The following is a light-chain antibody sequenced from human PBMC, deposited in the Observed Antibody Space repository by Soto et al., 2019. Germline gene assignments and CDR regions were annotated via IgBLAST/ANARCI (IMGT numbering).Light chain of an antibody. CDR2: SAS. CDR1: QSVGRT. CDR3: QPYMNWPPKT. J-gene: IGKJ1*01. Sequence: EAVITQSPGTLSVSPGEQATLTCRASQSVGRTVAWYQQKHGQAPRLLISSASTRATGIPARFSGTGSGTEFTLSISSLESEDFAIYYCQPYMNWPPKTFGQGTRVEIK. V-gene: IGKV3-15*01.